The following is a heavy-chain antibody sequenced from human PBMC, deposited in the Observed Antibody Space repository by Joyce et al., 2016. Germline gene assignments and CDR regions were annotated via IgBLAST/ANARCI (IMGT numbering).Heavy chain of an antibody. Sequence: EVQVLESGGGLVQPGGSLILSCAVSGFILRRYDMSWVRQAPGKGLEWVSAISSSGDSTYYTDSVKGRFTVSRDNSKKILYLQMNTLRAEDTAVYYCAKASLTGYYIGAYYFDYWGQGTLVTVSS. J-gene: IGHJ4*02. CDR3: AKASLTGYYIGAYYFDY. CDR1: GFILRRYD. V-gene: IGHV3-23*01. D-gene: IGHD3-9*01. CDR2: ISSSGDST.